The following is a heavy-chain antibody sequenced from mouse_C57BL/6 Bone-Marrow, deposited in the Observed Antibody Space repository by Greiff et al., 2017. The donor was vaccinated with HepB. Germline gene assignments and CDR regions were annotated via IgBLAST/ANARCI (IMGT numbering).Heavy chain of an antibody. CDR2: IRLKSDNYET. J-gene: IGHJ3*01. V-gene: IGHV6-3*01. Sequence: EVKVEESGGGLVQPGGSMKLSCVASGFTFSNYWMNWVRQSPEKGLEWVAQIRLKSDNYETHYAESVKGRFTISRDDSKSSVYLQMNNLRAEDTGIYYCTYSNLFAYWGQGTLVTVSA. CDR3: TYSNLFAY. D-gene: IGHD2-5*01. CDR1: GFTFSNYW.